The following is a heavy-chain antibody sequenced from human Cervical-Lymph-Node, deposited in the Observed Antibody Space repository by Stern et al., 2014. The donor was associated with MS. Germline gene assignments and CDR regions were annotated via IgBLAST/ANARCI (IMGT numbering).Heavy chain of an antibody. D-gene: IGHD6-19*01. J-gene: IGHJ6*02. CDR1: GGTFSSYA. CDR3: ARGIAVANPYYYYGMDV. Sequence: QVQLVQSGAEVKKPGSSVKVSCKASGGTFSSYAISWVRQAPGQGLEWMGGIIPIFGTANYAQKFQGRVTITADESTSTAYMELSSLRSEDTAVYYCARGIAVANPYYYYGMDVWGQGTTVTVSS. V-gene: IGHV1-69*01. CDR2: IIPIFGTA.